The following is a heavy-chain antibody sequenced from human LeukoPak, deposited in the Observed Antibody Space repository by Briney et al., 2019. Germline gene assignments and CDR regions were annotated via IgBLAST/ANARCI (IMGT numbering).Heavy chain of an antibody. Sequence: GGSLRLSCAASGFTFDAYAMHWVRQALGKGLEWVSGISWNSGSIGYADSVKGRFTISRDNAQNSLYLQMNSLRAEDTALYYCTSERSSGHFDYWGQGTLVTVSS. CDR1: GFTFDAYA. J-gene: IGHJ4*02. V-gene: IGHV3-9*01. CDR2: ISWNSGSI. CDR3: TSERSSGHFDY. D-gene: IGHD3-10*01.